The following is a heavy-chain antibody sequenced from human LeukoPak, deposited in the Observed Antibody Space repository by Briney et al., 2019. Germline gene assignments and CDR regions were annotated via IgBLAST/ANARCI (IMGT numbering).Heavy chain of an antibody. J-gene: IGHJ5*02. V-gene: IGHV3-30*01. D-gene: IGHD2/OR15-2a*01. CDR1: GFTFSSYA. CDR3: ARAFGWFDP. CDR2: ISYDGSNK. Sequence: ETGRSLRLSCAASGFTFSSYAMHWVRQAPGKGLEWVAVISYDGSNKYYVDSVKGRFTISRDNSKNTLYLQMNSLRAEDTAVYYCARAFGWFDPWGQGTLVTVSS.